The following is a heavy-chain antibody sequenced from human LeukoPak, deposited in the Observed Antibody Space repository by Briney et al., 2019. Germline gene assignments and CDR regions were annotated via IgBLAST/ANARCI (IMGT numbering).Heavy chain of an antibody. J-gene: IGHJ4*02. CDR1: GFTFSSYA. Sequence: GGSLRLSCAASGFTFSSYAMSWVRQAPGKGLEWVSVISGSGGSTYYADSVKGRFTISRDNAKNTLYLQMNSLRAEDTAVYYCARGTLYPYYFDYWGQGTLVTVSS. CDR3: ARGTLYPYYFDY. D-gene: IGHD3-16*01. V-gene: IGHV3-23*01. CDR2: ISGSGGST.